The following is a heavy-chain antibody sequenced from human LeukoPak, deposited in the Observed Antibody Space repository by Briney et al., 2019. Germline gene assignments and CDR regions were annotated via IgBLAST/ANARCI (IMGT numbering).Heavy chain of an antibody. CDR3: ATVFVAGPAKPFDN. V-gene: IGHV3-23*01. Sequence: SGGSLRLSCAASGFTFSSYVMSWVRQAPGKGLEWVSTISISGGSTYYADSVKGRFTISRDNSKNTLHLQMNSLRAEDTAVYYCATVFVAGPAKPFDNWGQGTLVIVSS. J-gene: IGHJ4*02. CDR1: GFTFSSYV. CDR2: ISISGGST. D-gene: IGHD6-19*01.